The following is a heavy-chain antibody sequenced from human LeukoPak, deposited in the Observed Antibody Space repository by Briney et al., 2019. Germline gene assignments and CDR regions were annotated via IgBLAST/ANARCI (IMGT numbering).Heavy chain of an antibody. CDR1: GFTFSSYA. V-gene: IGHV3-23*01. D-gene: IGHD3-10*01. J-gene: IGHJ4*02. CDR2: ISGSGGST. Sequence: GGSLRLSCAASGFTFSSYAMSWVRQAPGKGLEWVSAISGSGGSTYYADSVKGRFTISRDNSKNTLHLQMNSLRAEDTAVYYCAKSMVRGVIITFDYWGQGTLVTVSS. CDR3: AKSMVRGVIITFDY.